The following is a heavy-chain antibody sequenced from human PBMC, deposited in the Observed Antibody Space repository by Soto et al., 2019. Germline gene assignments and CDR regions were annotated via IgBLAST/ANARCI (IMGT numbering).Heavy chain of an antibody. D-gene: IGHD3-3*01. J-gene: IGHJ6*02. CDR3: AKESVPITIFGVINGMDV. CDR2: ISGSGGST. Sequence: GVPKRLSYTASGFNFSNYAMSCVSQAQGKGLEWVSAISGSGGSTYYADSVKGRFTISRDNSKNTLYLQMNSLRAEDTAVYYCAKESVPITIFGVINGMDVWGQRTTVTVSS. CDR1: GFNFSNYA. V-gene: IGHV3-23*01.